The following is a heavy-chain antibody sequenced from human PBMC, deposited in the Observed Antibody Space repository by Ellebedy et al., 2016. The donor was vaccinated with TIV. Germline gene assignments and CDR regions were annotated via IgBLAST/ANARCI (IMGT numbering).Heavy chain of an antibody. CDR2: IRQDGSEQ. V-gene: IGHV3-7*01. CDR3: ATDGSYGDYLSPTHAFVI. J-gene: IGHJ3*02. CDR1: GFSFSSYW. Sequence: GGSLRLSCGASGFSFSSYWMSWVRQAPGKGLEWVANIRQDGSEQYYVDSVKGRFTISRDNAKNSLYLHLNSLRAEDTAMYYCATDGSYGDYLSPTHAFVIWGQGTMVTVSS. D-gene: IGHD4-17*01.